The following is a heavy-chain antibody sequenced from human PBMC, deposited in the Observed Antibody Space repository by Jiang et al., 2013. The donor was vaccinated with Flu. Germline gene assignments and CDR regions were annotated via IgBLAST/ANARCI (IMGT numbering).Heavy chain of an antibody. CDR2: IYYSGST. CDR1: GGSMSGSY. J-gene: IGHJ5*02. V-gene: IGHV4-59*01. D-gene: IGHD3-16*01. CDR3: ARVGSGP. Sequence: GSGLVKPSETLSLTCAVSGGSMSGSYWSWIRQPPGKGLEWIGYIYYSGSTNYNPSLESRVTISLDTSKNQFSLKLSSVTAADTAVYYCARVGSGPWGQGTLVTVSS.